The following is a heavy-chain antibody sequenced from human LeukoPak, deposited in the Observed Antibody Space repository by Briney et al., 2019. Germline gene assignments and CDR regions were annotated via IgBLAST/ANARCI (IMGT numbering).Heavy chain of an antibody. CDR3: AKVFEVRGARRPKDY. D-gene: IGHD3-10*01. Sequence: VRSLSLSRAPSLLTFPEYVLLGVRQAPGKGVAWVALISYDGGNKFYADSVRDRFTISRDNSKNTLFVEMNSLRIEDTAVYYCAKVFEVRGARRPKDYWGQGTLDIVST. CDR2: ISYDGGNK. J-gene: IGHJ4*02. V-gene: IGHV3-30*18. CDR1: LLTFPEYV.